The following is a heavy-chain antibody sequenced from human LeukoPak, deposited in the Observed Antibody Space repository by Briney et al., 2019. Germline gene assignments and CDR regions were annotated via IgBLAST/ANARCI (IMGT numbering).Heavy chain of an antibody. Sequence: PGRSLSLSCAASGFTFSSYAMHWVRRAPGKGLEWVAVISYDGSNEYYADSVKGRFTISRDNSRNTLYLQMNNSLRAEDTAVYYCARDYYYDSGGYYSFDYWGQGTLVTVSS. D-gene: IGHD3-22*01. CDR3: ARDYYYDSGGYYSFDY. V-gene: IGHV3-30*04. CDR2: ISYDGSNE. CDR1: GFTFSSYA. J-gene: IGHJ4*02.